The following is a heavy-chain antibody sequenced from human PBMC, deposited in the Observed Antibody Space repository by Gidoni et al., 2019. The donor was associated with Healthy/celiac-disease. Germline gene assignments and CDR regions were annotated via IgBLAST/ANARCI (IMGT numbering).Heavy chain of an antibody. CDR1: GFTFSSYG. D-gene: IGHD3-22*01. V-gene: IGHV3-30*18. Sequence: QVQLVESGGGVVQPGRSLRLSCAASGFTFSSYGMHWVRQAPGKGLEWVAVISYDGSNKYYADSVKGRFTISRDNSKNTLYLQMNSLRAEDTAVYYCAKDRGYYYYYYGMDVWGQGTTVTVSS. CDR2: ISYDGSNK. CDR3: AKDRGYYYYYYGMDV. J-gene: IGHJ6*02.